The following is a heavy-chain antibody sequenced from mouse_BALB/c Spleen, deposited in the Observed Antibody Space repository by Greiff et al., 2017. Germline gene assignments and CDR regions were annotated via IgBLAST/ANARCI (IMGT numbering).Heavy chain of an antibody. V-gene: IGHV1-15*01. CDR3: TRFAD. CDR1: GYTFTDYE. Sequence: QVQLQQSGAELVRPGASVTLSCKASGYTFTDYEMHWVKQTPVHGLEWIGAIDPETGGTAYNQKFKGKATLTADKSSSTAYMELRSLTSEDSAVYYCTRFADWGQGTLVTVSA. CDR2: IDPETGGT. J-gene: IGHJ3*01.